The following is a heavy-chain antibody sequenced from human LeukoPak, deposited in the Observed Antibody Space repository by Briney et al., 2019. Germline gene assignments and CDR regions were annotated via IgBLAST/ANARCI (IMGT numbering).Heavy chain of an antibody. D-gene: IGHD3-3*01. J-gene: IGHJ4*02. CDR2: INHSGST. CDR3: ARGRLNDFWSGPYFDY. V-gene: IGHV4-34*01. Sequence: PSETLSLTCAVYGGSFSGYYWSWIRQPPGKGLEWIGEINHSGSTNYNPSLKSRVTISVDTSKNQFSLKLSSVTAADTAVCYCARGRLNDFWSGPYFDYWGQGTLVTVSS. CDR1: GGSFSGYY.